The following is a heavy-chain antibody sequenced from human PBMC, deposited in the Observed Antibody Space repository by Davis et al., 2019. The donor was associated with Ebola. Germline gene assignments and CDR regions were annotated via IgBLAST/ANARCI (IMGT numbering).Heavy chain of an antibody. V-gene: IGHV3-23*01. CDR3: AKGGSGWPSDYSYGLGV. J-gene: IGHJ6*04. D-gene: IGHD6-19*01. CDR2: ITSSGGST. Sequence: GGSLRLSCAASGFTFSSYAMTWARQVPGKGLEWVSAITSSGGSTYYGDSVKGRFTISRDNSKNTLYLQTNSLRVDDTAVYYCAKGGSGWPSDYSYGLGVWGKGTTVTVSS. CDR1: GFTFSSYA.